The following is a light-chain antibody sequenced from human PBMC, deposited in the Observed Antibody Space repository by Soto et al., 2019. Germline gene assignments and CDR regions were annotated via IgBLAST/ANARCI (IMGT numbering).Light chain of an antibody. CDR2: GSS. J-gene: IGKJ1*01. Sequence: EIVLTQSPGTLSLSPGERATLSCRASQSVSSGYLAWYQQKPGQAPRLLIYGSSTRATGTPDRFSGSGSGTDFTLTVSRLEPEDFAVYYCQQYGTSPQTFGQGTKVELK. CDR3: QQYGTSPQT. V-gene: IGKV3-20*01. CDR1: QSVSSGY.